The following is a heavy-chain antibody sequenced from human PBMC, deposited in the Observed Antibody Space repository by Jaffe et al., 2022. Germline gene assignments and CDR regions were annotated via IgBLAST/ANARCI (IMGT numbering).Heavy chain of an antibody. CDR2: IYTSGST. J-gene: IGHJ3*02. CDR3: ARDLTYYDILTGYGSGVFDI. CDR1: GGSISSGSYY. V-gene: IGHV4-61*02. D-gene: IGHD3-9*01. Sequence: QVQLQESGPGLVKPSQTLSLTCTVSGGSISSGSYYWSWIRQPAGKGLEWIGRIYTSGSTNYNPSLKSRVTISVDTSKNQFSLKLSSVTAADTAVYYCARDLTYYDILTGYGSGVFDIWGQGTMVTVSS.